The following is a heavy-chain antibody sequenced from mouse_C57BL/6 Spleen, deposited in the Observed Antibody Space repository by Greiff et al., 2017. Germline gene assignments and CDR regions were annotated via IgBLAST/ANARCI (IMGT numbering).Heavy chain of an antibody. CDR1: GFSLTSYG. D-gene: IGHD1-1*01. CDR2: IWSGGST. CDR3: ARNGATVAPMDY. V-gene: IGHV2-2*01. Sequence: QVQLKESGPGLVQPSQSLSITCTVSGFSLTSYGVHWVRQSPGKGLEWLGVIWSGGSTDYYAAFISRLIISKDNSKSQVFFKMNSLQADDTAIYYCARNGATVAPMDYWGQGTSVTVSS. J-gene: IGHJ4*01.